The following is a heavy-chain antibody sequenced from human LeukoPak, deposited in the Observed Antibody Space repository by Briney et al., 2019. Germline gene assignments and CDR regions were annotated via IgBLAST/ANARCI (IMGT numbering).Heavy chain of an antibody. CDR2: ISSSSSTI. CDR3: ARGNFDWSTDY. Sequence: AGGSLRLSCAASGFTFSSYSMNWVRQAPGKGLEWVSYISSSSSTIYYADSVKGRFTISRDNAKNSLYLQMNSLRVEDTAVYYCARGNFDWSTDYWGQGTLVTVSS. V-gene: IGHV3-48*04. J-gene: IGHJ4*02. CDR1: GFTFSSYS. D-gene: IGHD3-9*01.